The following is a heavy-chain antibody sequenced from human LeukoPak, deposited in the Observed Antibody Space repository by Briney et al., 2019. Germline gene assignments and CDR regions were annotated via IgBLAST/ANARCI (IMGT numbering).Heavy chain of an antibody. CDR2: INTGRSST. Sequence: GGSLRLSCAASGFTFSSYWMHWVRQAPGKGLVWVSRINTGRSSTSYADSVKGRFTISRDNAKNTLYLQMNSLRAEDTAVYYCASGSSTSCYDWGQGTLVTVSS. J-gene: IGHJ4*02. D-gene: IGHD2-2*01. CDR1: GFTFSSYW. CDR3: ASGSSTSCYD. V-gene: IGHV3-74*01.